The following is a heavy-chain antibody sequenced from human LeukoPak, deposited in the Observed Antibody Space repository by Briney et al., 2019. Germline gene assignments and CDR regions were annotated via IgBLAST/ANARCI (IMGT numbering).Heavy chain of an antibody. V-gene: IGHV1-2*02. J-gene: IGHJ4*02. CDR1: GYTFTGYY. CDR2: INPNSGGT. CDR3: ARDCGRDCFYSPRFDY. Sequence: ASVKVSCKASGYTFTGYYMHWVRQAPGQGLEWMGWINPNSGGTNYAQKFQGRVTMTRDTSISTAYMELSRLRSDDTAVYYCARDCGRDCFYSPRFDYWGQGTLVNVTS. D-gene: IGHD2-21*02.